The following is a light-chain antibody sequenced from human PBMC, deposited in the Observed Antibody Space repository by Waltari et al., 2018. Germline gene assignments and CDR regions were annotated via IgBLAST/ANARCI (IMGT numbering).Light chain of an antibody. J-gene: IGLJ1*01. CDR1: SSDVGGYNY. CDR2: DVS. Sequence: QSALTQPRSVSGSPGQSVTISCTGTSSDVGGYNYVSWYHPQPGKAPKLLIYDVSKRPSGVPDRFSGSKSGNTASLTISGLQAEDEADYYCCSYAGSYTFVFGTGTKVTVL. CDR3: CSYAGSYTFV. V-gene: IGLV2-11*01.